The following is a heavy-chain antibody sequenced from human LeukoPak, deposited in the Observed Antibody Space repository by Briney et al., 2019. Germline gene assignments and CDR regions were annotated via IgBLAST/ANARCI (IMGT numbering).Heavy chain of an antibody. CDR3: AKTLDYDYINWFNP. CDR2: ISGSGGST. J-gene: IGHJ5*02. D-gene: IGHD5-12*01. CDR1: GFTFSSYA. Sequence: GSLRRSCSASGFTFSSYAMSWVRQAPGKGLEWVSAISGSGGSTYYADSVKGRFTISRDNSKNTLYLQMNSLRAEDTAVYYCAKTLDYDYINWFNPWGQGTLVTVSS. V-gene: IGHV3-23*01.